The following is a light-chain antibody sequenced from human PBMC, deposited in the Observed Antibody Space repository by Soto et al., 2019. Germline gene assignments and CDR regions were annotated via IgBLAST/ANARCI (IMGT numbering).Light chain of an antibody. J-gene: IGKJ1*01. CDR3: QQSYSHRT. Sequence: DIQMTQSPSSLSASVGDRVTITCRASQSISSYLNWYQQKPGKAPKLLIYAASSLQSGVSSRFSGSGSGTDFTLTISSLQPEDFATYYCQQSYSHRTFGQGTKVEIK. V-gene: IGKV1-39*01. CDR2: AAS. CDR1: QSISSY.